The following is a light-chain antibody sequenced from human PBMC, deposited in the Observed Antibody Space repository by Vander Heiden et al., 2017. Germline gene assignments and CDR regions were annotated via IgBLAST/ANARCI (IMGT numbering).Light chain of an antibody. CDR1: QSVSTN. Sequence: EIVMTQSPATLSVSPGERATLYCRASQSVSTNLAWYQQKPGQGPRLLIFAASTRAPGVPDRISGSGYGTEFALTISSLQSEDFAVYFCQQYKNWPPWTFGQRTKVEIK. J-gene: IGKJ1*01. V-gene: IGKV3-15*01. CDR2: AAS. CDR3: QQYKNWPPWT.